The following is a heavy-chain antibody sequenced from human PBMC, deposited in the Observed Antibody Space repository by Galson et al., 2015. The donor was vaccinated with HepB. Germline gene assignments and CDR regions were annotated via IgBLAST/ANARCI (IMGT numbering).Heavy chain of an antibody. CDR1: GASVSSDNW. J-gene: IGHJ4*02. CDR2: IYHTGST. D-gene: IGHD3-10*01. Sequence: ETLSLTCDVSGASVSSDNWWNWVRPSPGKGLEWIGDIYHTGSTNYNPSLRGRLTISEGMSKNQFSLKLSSVTAADTAIYYCARGSEDNYGSFDYWGQGTLVTVSS. CDR3: ARGSEDNYGSFDY. V-gene: IGHV4-4*02.